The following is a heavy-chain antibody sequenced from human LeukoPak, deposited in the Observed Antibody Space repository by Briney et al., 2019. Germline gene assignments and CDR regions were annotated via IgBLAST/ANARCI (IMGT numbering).Heavy chain of an antibody. CDR2: INPNSGGT. D-gene: IGHD3-22*01. J-gene: IGHJ6*03. CDR3: ARCKRYYYDSSPDYYMDV. Sequence: GASVKVSCKASGYTFTGYYMHWVRQAPGQGLEWMGWINPNSGGTNYAQKFQGRVTMTRDTSISTAYMELSRLRSDDTAVYYCARCKRYYYDSSPDYYMDVWGKGTTVTVSS. V-gene: IGHV1-2*02. CDR1: GYTFTGYY.